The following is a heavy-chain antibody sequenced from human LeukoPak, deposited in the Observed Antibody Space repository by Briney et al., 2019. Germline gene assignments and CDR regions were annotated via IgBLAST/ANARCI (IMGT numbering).Heavy chain of an antibody. D-gene: IGHD6-13*01. CDR3: AKGYSSSWYSYDY. CDR1: GFTFDDYA. V-gene: IGHV3-9*01. J-gene: IGHJ4*02. Sequence: GGSLRLSCAASGFTFDDYAMHWVRQAPGKGLEWVSGISWNSGNIGYADSVKGRFTISRDNAKNSLYLQMNSLRAEDTALYYCAKGYSSSWYSYDYWGQGTLVTVSS. CDR2: ISWNSGNI.